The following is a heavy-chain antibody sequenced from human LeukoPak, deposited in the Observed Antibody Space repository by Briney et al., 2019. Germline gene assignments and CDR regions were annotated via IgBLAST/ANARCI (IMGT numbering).Heavy chain of an antibody. Sequence: PSETLSLTCTVSGGSISSSSYYWGWIGQPPGKGLEWIGSIYYSGSTYYNPSLKSRVTISVDTSKNQFSLKLSSVTAADTAVYYCARHVGYSGYDYEWDYYYYMDVWGKGTTVTVSS. D-gene: IGHD5-12*01. J-gene: IGHJ6*03. V-gene: IGHV4-39*01. CDR3: ARHVGYSGYDYEWDYYYYMDV. CDR2: IYYSGST. CDR1: GGSISSSSYY.